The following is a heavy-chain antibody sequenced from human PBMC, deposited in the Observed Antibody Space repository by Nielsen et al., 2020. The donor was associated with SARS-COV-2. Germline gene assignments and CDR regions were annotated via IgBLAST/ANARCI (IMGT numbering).Heavy chain of an antibody. J-gene: IGHJ4*02. CDR1: GFTFSSYW. CDR2: IKQDGSEK. CDR3: ARDHRGYSGYEYPDYFDY. Sequence: GESLKISCAASGFTFSSYWMSWVRQAPGKGLEWVANIKQDGSEKYYVDSVKGRFTISRDNAKNSLYLQMNSLRAEDTAVYYCARDHRGYSGYEYPDYFDYWGQGTLVTVSS. D-gene: IGHD5-12*01. V-gene: IGHV3-7*01.